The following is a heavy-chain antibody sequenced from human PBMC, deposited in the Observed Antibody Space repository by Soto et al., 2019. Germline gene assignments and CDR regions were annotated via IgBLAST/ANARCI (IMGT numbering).Heavy chain of an antibody. Sequence: SETLSLTCTVSGGSISSGGYYWNWIRQHPGKGLEWIGYIYYSGTTYYNPSLKSRVTISVDTSKNQFSLKLSSVTAADTAVYYCARSKIYESSSYTRGSFDYWGQGTLVTVSS. CDR2: IYYSGTT. D-gene: IGHD3-22*01. CDR3: ARSKIYESSSYTRGSFDY. V-gene: IGHV4-31*03. CDR1: GGSISSGGYY. J-gene: IGHJ4*02.